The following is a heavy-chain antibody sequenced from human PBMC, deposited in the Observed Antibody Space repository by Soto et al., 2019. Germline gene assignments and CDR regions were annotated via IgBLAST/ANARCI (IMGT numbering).Heavy chain of an antibody. CDR3: TRGLWFGEPWDYFGY. CDR1: GFNFSNYG. Sequence: QVQLVESGGGVVQPWRSLRLSCAASGFNFSNYGMHWVRQAPGKGLEWVAVIWFDGRNEYYTDSVKGRSTISRDNSRNTVYLQMNSLRAEDTAVYYCTRGLWFGEPWDYFGYWGQGTLVTVSS. D-gene: IGHD3-10*01. J-gene: IGHJ4*02. CDR2: IWFDGRNE. V-gene: IGHV3-33*03.